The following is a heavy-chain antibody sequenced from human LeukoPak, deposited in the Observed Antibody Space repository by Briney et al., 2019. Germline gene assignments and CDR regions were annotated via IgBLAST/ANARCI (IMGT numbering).Heavy chain of an antibody. CDR1: GGSISSYY. CDR3: ARGTDNLVGATYDY. CDR2: IYYSGST. J-gene: IGHJ4*02. D-gene: IGHD1-26*01. Sequence: SETLSLTCTVSGGSISSYYWSWIRQPPGKGLEWIGYIYYSGSTNYNPSLKSRITISVDTSKNQFSLKLSSVTAADTAVYYCARGTDNLVGATYDYWGQGTLVIVSS. V-gene: IGHV4-59*01.